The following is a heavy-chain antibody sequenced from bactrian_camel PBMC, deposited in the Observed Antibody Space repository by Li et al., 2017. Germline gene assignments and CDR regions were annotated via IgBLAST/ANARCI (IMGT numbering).Heavy chain of an antibody. V-gene: IGHV3S6*01. CDR2: IYGDGTKI. CDR3: AAEIRWGSRGAFGY. CDR1: GFTFIKYG. J-gene: IGHJ6*01. D-gene: IGHD5*01. Sequence: HVQLVESGGGSVQAGGSLRLSCGASGFTFIKYGMAWVRQAPGKGLEWVAGIYGDGTKIEYADSVKGRLTISRDNTKNTLFLQMISLKPEDTAVYYCAAEIRWGSRGAFGYWGQGTQVTVS.